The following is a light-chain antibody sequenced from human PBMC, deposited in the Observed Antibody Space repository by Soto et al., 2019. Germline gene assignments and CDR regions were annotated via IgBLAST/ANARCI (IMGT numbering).Light chain of an antibody. Sequence: DIQMTQSPPSLSASVGDRVTITCQASHDIGNSLNWYQHKPGKAPKLVIYDAYNLETGVPSTFSGSGFGTDFTFTISSLRPEDIATYYCQQSDHLPLFGPGTKVDI. J-gene: IGKJ3*01. CDR3: QQSDHLPL. CDR1: HDIGNS. V-gene: IGKV1-33*01. CDR2: DAY.